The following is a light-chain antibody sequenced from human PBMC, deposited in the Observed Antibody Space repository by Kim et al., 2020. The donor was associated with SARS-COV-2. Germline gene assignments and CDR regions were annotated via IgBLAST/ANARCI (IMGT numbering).Light chain of an antibody. CDR3: QAWDSSTYV. CDR1: KLGNKY. V-gene: IGLV3-1*01. J-gene: IGLJ1*01. Sequence: SLSPRQTASITCSGDKLGNKYACWYQQKPGQSPVLVIYQDSKRPSGIPERFSGSNSGNTATLTIGGTQAMDEADYYCQAWDSSTYVFGTGTKVTVL. CDR2: QDS.